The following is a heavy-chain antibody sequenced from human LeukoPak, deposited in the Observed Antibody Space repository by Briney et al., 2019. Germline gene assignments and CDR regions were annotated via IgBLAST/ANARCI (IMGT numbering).Heavy chain of an antibody. D-gene: IGHD3-3*01. CDR1: GYTFTSYD. CDR3: ARFYDFWSGYYNNYYYYGMDV. V-gene: IGHV1-8*01. CDR2: MNPNSGNT. J-gene: IGHJ6*02. Sequence: GASVKVSCKASGYTFTSYDINWVRQATGQGLEWMGWMNPNSGNTGYAQKFQGRVTMTRNTSISTAYMELSSLRSEDTAVYYCARFYDFWSGYYNNYYYYGMDVWAKGPQSPSP.